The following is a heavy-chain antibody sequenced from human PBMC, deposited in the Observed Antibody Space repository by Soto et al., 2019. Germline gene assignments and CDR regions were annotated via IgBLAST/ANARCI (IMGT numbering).Heavy chain of an antibody. V-gene: IGHV3-23*01. CDR1: GFTFSSYS. Sequence: PGGSLRLSCTASGFTFSSYSMSGVRQAAGKGLEWVATIAVTGSTRYYADSVEGRFTISRDTSENTLYLQMNGLSPEDTAVYYCTKHRGGPPDHFAMDVWGQGTTVTVSS. D-gene: IGHD2-15*01. CDR3: TKHRGGPPDHFAMDV. CDR2: IAVTGSTR. J-gene: IGHJ6*02.